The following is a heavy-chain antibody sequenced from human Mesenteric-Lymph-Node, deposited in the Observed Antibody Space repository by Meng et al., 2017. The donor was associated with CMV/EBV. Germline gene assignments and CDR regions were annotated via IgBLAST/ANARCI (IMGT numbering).Heavy chain of an antibody. CDR2: IYYSGST. Sequence: SETLSLTCTVSGGSISSSSYYWGWIRQPPGKGLEWIGTIYYSGSTYYNPSLKSRVTISVDTSKNQFSLKLSSVTAADTAVYYCASYDPDAEYFQHWGQGTLVTVSS. CDR3: ASYDPDAEYFQH. J-gene: IGHJ1*01. D-gene: IGHD3-3*01. V-gene: IGHV4-39*07. CDR1: GGSISSSSYY.